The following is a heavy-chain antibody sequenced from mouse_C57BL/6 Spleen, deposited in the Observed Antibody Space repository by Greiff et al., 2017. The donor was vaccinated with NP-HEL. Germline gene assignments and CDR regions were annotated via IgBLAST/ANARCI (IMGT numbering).Heavy chain of an antibody. CDR3: ARHPSYLLAMDY. Sequence: QVQLQQPGAELVKPGASVKMSCKASGYTFTSYWITWVKQRPGQGLEWIGDIYPGSGSTNYNEKFKSKATLTVDTSSSTAYMQLSSLTSEDSAFYYCARHPSYLLAMDYWGQGTSVTVSS. CDR1: GYTFTSYW. CDR2: IYPGSGST. V-gene: IGHV1-55*01. D-gene: IGHD5-1*01. J-gene: IGHJ4*01.